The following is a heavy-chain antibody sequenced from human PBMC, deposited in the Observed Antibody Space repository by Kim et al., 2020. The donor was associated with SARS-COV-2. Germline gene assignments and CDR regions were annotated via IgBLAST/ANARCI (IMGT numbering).Heavy chain of an antibody. CDR3: ARLTYYYDSSGYYSSAFDI. CDR2: IYYSGST. V-gene: IGHV4-31*03. J-gene: IGHJ3*02. D-gene: IGHD3-22*01. Sequence: SETLSLTCTVSGGSISSGGYFWSWIRQHPGKGLEWIGYIYYSGSTYYNPSLKSRVTISVDTSKNQFSLKLSSVTAADTAVYYFARLTYYYDSSGYYSSAFDIWGQGTMVTVSS. CDR1: GGSISSGGYF.